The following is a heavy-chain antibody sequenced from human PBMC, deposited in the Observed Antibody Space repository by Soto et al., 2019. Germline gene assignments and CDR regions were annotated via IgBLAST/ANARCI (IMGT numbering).Heavy chain of an antibody. Sequence: QVQLQESGPGLGMPSGTLSLTCTVSGASVTNDNWWSWVRQSPEKGLEWIGEVYRRGDTNYNPSLRSRVTISLDVPKNQVSLTMTSLTAADTAVYYCARDRPGPYTPFFDQWGQGVLVTVSS. D-gene: IGHD2-15*01. V-gene: IGHV4-4*02. CDR1: GASVTNDNW. CDR3: ARDRPGPYTPFFDQ. J-gene: IGHJ4*02. CDR2: VYRRGDT.